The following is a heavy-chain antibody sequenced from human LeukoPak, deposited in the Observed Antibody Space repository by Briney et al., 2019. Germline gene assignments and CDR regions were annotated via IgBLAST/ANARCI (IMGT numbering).Heavy chain of an antibody. J-gene: IGHJ6*04. CDR3: ARDGTPIYSSGWAYMDV. CDR2: ISASGTLT. Sequence: GGSLRLSCAASGFSFSSYEMNWVRQAPGKGLEWISYISASGTLTHYADSVEGRFSISRDNAKNSLYLLMNSLRGEDTAVYYCARDGTPIYSSGWAYMDVWGKGTTVTISS. V-gene: IGHV3-48*03. CDR1: GFSFSSYE. D-gene: IGHD6-25*01.